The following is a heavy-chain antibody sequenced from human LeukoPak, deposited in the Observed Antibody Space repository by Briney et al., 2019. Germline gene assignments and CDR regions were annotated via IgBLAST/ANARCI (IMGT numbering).Heavy chain of an antibody. D-gene: IGHD3-3*01. CDR3: ARDHLANLASRLFDP. V-gene: IGHV4-38-2*02. CDR1: GYSISSDYY. CDR2: VHHSGRT. Sequence: PSETLSLTCTVSGYSISSDYYWGWIRQPPGKGLEWIGSVHHSGRTYYNPSLKSRVIISVDASKNQFSLKLNSVTAADTAVYYCARDHLANLASRLFDPWGQGSLVTVSS. J-gene: IGHJ5*02.